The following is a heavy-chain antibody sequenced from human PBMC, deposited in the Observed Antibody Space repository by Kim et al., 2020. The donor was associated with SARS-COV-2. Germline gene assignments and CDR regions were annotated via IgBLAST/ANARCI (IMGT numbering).Heavy chain of an antibody. CDR2: TNHSGST. CDR1: GGSFSGYY. CDR3: ARGPLHLRYYPTPPFDY. V-gene: IGHV4-34*01. D-gene: IGHD3-9*01. J-gene: IGHJ4*02. Sequence: SETLSLTCAVYGGSFSGYYWSWIRQPPGKGLEWIGETNHSGSTNYNPSLKSRVTISVDTSKNQFSLKLSSVTAADTAVYYCARGPLHLRYYPTPPFDYWGQGTLVTVSS.